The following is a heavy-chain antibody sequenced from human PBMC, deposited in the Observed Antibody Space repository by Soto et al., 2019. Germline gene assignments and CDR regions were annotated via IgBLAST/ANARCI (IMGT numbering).Heavy chain of an antibody. D-gene: IGHD2-2*01. V-gene: IGHV4-38-2*01. Sequence: SETLSLTCAVCGYFISSGYYWGWIRQPPGKGLEWIGSMFHSGSTHYNPSLKSRVTISVDTSKNHFSLRLRSVTASDTAVYYCARGHIVVVPTVGWFDPWGQGTLVTVS. CDR3: ARGHIVVVPTVGWFDP. CDR2: MFHSGST. CDR1: GYFISSGYY. J-gene: IGHJ5*02.